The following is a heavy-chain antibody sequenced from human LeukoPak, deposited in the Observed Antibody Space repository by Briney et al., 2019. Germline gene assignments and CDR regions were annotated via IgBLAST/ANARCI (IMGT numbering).Heavy chain of an antibody. CDR2: IIPIFGTA. V-gene: IGHV1-69*13. D-gene: IGHD5-12*01. CDR3: AKAGRGYSGYDFDY. J-gene: IGHJ4*02. CDR1: GGTFSIYA. Sequence: GASVTVSFTASGGTFSIYAISWVRQAPGQGLEWMGGIIPIFGTANYAQKFQGRVTITADESTSTAYMELSSLRSEDTAVYYCAKAGRGYSGYDFDYWGQGTLVTVSS.